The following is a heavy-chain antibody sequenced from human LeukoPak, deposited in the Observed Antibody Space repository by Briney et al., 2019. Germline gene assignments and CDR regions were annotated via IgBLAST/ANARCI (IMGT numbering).Heavy chain of an antibody. V-gene: IGHV4-39*07. Sequence: LCLTRTVSVGSINSSYSYWGWIRQPPVKGVELNGNIYYSWSTYYNPSLKSRVTISVDTSKNHFSLKLNSVTAADTAVYYCAKPSNYYGSATDAFDFWGQGTMVTVSS. CDR1: VGSINSSYSY. CDR3: AKPSNYYGSATDAFDF. D-gene: IGHD3-10*01. CDR2: IYYSWST. J-gene: IGHJ3*01.